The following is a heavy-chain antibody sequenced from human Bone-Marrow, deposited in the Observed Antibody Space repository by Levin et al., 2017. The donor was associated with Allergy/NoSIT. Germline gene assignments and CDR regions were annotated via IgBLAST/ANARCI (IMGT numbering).Heavy chain of an antibody. D-gene: IGHD3-10*01. V-gene: IGHV3-21*01. CDR3: ARAAYYYGSGSYPYYFDY. CDR1: GFTCSSYS. J-gene: IGHJ4*02. Sequence: GESLKISCAASGFTCSSYSMNWVRQAPGKGLEWVSSISSSSSYIYYADSVKGRFTISRDNAKNSLYLQMNSLRAEDTAVYYCARAAYYYGSGSYPYYFDYWGQGTLVTVSS. CDR2: ISSSSSYI.